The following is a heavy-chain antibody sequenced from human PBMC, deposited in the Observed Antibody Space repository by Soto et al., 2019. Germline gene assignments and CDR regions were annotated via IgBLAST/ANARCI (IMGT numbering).Heavy chain of an antibody. J-gene: IGHJ2*01. CDR2: ISGSGGST. Sequence: EVQLLESGGGLVQPGGSLRLSCAASGFTFSSYAMSWVRQAPGKGLEWVSAISGSGGSTYYADSVKGRFTISRDNSXTALFLQMSSLRAEDAVVYYWAKAGWFGGYGYFDLWGRGTLVTVSS. CDR1: GFTFSSYA. CDR3: AKAGWFGGYGYFDL. V-gene: IGHV3-23*01. D-gene: IGHD3-10*01.